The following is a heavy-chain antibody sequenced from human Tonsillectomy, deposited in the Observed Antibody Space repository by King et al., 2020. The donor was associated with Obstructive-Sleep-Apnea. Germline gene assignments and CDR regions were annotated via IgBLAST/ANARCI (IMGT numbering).Heavy chain of an antibody. J-gene: IGHJ4*02. CDR3: AKGSYDTNGYYFDY. CDR2: ISWNSGNI. D-gene: IGHD3-22*01. V-gene: IGHV3-9*01. Sequence: VQLVQSGGGLVQPGRSLRLSCAASGFTFDDYAMHWVRQAPGKGLEWGSGISWNSGNIGYADSVKGRFTISRDNAKNSLYLQMNSLRAEDTAFYYCAKGSYDTNGYYFDYWGQGTLVTVSS. CDR1: GFTFDDYA.